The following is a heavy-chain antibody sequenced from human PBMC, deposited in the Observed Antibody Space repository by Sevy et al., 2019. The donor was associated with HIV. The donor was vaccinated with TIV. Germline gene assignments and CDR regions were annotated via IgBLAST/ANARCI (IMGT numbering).Heavy chain of an antibody. CDR3: AKDQIVVPAAMDYYGMDV. D-gene: IGHD2-2*01. CDR1: GFTFNIYA. CDR2: ISGSGGST. V-gene: IGHV3-23*01. J-gene: IGHJ6*02. Sequence: GGSLRLSCAASGFTFNIYAMSWVRQAPGKGLEWVSAISGSGGSTYYADSVKGRFTISRDNSKNTLYLQMNSLRAEDTAVYYCAKDQIVVPAAMDYYGMDVWGQGTTVTVSS.